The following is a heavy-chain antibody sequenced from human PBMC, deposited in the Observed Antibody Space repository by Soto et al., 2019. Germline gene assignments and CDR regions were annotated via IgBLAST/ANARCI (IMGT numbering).Heavy chain of an antibody. D-gene: IGHD3-9*01. CDR3: AGPTYYDILTGYPIHYGMDV. J-gene: IGHJ6*02. V-gene: IGHV1-69*01. Sequence: QVQLVQSGAEVKKPGSSVKVSCKASGGTFSSYAISWVRQAPGQGLEWMGGIIPIFGTANYEQKFKGRVKIPADESTSTAYMELSSLRSEDTAVYYCAGPTYYDILTGYPIHYGMDVWGQGTTVTVSS. CDR1: GGTFSSYA. CDR2: IIPIFGTA.